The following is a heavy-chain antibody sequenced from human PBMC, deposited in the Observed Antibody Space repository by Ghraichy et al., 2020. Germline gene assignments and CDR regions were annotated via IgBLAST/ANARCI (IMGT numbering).Heavy chain of an antibody. D-gene: IGHD3-22*01. J-gene: IGHJ4*02. CDR1: GGSISSYY. CDR3: ARRYDSGGPFFDY. CDR2: IYYSGST. V-gene: IGHV4-59*01. Sequence: SETLSLTCSVSGGSISSYYWSWIRQPPGKGLEWIGYIYYSGSTNYNPSLKSRVTISVDTSKNQFSLRLSSVTAVDTAVYYCARRYDSGGPFFDYWGQGTLVTVSS.